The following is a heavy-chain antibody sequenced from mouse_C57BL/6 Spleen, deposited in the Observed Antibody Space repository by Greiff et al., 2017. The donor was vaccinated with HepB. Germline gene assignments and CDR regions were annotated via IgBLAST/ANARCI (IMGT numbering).Heavy chain of an antibody. D-gene: IGHD1-1*01. Sequence: VQLQQSGPELVKPGASVKISCKASGYTFTDYYMNWVKQSHGKSLEWIGDINPNNGGTSYNQKFKGKATLTVDKSSSTAYMELRSLTSEDSAVYYCARDYGSSYPWFAYWGQGTLVTVSA. CDR3: ARDYGSSYPWFAY. CDR1: GYTFTDYY. J-gene: IGHJ3*01. CDR2: INPNNGGT. V-gene: IGHV1-26*01.